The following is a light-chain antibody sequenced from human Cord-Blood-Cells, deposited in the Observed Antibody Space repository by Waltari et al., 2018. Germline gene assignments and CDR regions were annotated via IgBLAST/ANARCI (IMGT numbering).Light chain of an antibody. CDR2: EGS. J-gene: IGLJ2*01. Sequence: QSALTQPASVSGSPGQAITISCTGTSRDVGRYNLFSWYQQHPGKAPKLMIYEGSKRPSGVSNRFSGSKSGNTASLTISGLQAEDEADYYCCSYAGSSTVVFGGGTKLTVL. CDR3: CSYAGSSTVV. CDR1: SRDVGRYNL. V-gene: IGLV2-23*01.